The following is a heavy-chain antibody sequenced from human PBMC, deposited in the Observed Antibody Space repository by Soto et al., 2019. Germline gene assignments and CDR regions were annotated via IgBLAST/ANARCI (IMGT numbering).Heavy chain of an antibody. CDR1: GFTFSSYS. V-gene: IGHV3-21*01. Sequence: GGSLRLSCAASGFTFSSYSMNWVRQAPGKGLEWVSSISSSSSYIYYADSVKGRFTISCANAKNSLYLQMNSLRAEDTAVYYCASSADTDYDFWSRYYGSGYYYGMDGWGQGTTFTVSS. CDR3: ASSADTDYDFWSRYYGSGYYYGMDG. J-gene: IGHJ6*02. CDR2: ISSSSSYI. D-gene: IGHD3-3*01.